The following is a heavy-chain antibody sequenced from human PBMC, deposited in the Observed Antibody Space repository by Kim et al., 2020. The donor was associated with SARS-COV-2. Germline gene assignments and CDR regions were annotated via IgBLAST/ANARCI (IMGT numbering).Heavy chain of an antibody. CDR3: ARAAPFTPGTSDY. J-gene: IGHJ4*02. Sequence: YAQKVQDKVTMTRDTSISTAYMELSRLRSDDTAVYYCARAAPFTPGTSDYWGQGTLVTVSS. V-gene: IGHV1-2*02.